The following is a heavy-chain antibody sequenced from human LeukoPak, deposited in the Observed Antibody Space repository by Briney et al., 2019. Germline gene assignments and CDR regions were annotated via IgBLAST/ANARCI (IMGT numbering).Heavy chain of an antibody. J-gene: IGHJ3*02. D-gene: IGHD2-21*02. CDR3: ASVHIVVVTAIPADDAFDI. CDR2: NYYSGST. Sequence: SETLSLTCTVSGGSISSSSYYWGWIRQPPGKGLEWIGCNYYSGSTYYNPSLNSRVTISVDTSKNQLSLKLSSVTAADTAVYYCASVHIVVVTAIPADDAFDIWGQGTMVTVSS. CDR1: GGSISSSSYY. V-gene: IGHV4-39*01.